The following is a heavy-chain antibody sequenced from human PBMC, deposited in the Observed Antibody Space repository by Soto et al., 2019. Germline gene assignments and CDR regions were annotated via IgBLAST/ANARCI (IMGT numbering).Heavy chain of an antibody. CDR3: ASGWVETDYYYYYMDV. D-gene: IGHD1-26*01. V-gene: IGHV1-69*02. J-gene: IGHJ6*03. Sequence: QVQLVQSGAEVKKPGSSVKVSCKASGGTFSSYTISWVRQAPGQGLEWMGRIIPILGIANYAQKFQGRVTITADKSTSTAYMELSSLRSEDTAVYYCASGWVETDYYYYYMDVWGKGTTVTVSS. CDR2: IIPILGIA. CDR1: GGTFSSYT.